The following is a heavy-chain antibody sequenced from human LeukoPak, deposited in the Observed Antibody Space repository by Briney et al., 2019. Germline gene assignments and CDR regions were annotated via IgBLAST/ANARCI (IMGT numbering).Heavy chain of an antibody. D-gene: IGHD2-15*01. CDR3: ARERNPDIVVVVAANAFDY. J-gene: IGHJ4*02. CDR1: GFTFSSYA. V-gene: IGHV3-48*04. Sequence: GGSLRLSCAASGFTFSSYAMNWIRQAPGKGLEWVSYISSSGSTIYYADSVKGRFTISRDNAKNSLYLQMNSLRAEDTAVYYCARERNPDIVVVVAANAFDYWGQGTLVTVSS. CDR2: ISSSGSTI.